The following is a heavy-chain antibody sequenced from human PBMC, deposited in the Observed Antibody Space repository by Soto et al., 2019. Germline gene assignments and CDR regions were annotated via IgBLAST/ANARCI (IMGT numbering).Heavy chain of an antibody. D-gene: IGHD6-6*01. V-gene: IGHV4-34*01. CDR1: GGSFSGYY. CDR2: INHSGST. CDR3: VRIPRIAARNHYYCYYMDV. J-gene: IGHJ6*03. Sequence: PSETLSLTCAVYGGSFSGYYWSWIRQPPGKGLEWIGEINHSGSTNYNPSLKSRVTISVDTSKNQFSLKLSSVTAADTAVYYCVRIPRIAARNHYYCYYMDVWAKATTVPVS.